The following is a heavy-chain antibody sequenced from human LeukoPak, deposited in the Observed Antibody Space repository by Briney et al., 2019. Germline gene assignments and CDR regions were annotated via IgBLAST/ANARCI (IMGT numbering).Heavy chain of an antibody. CDR3: ARDPRYCSGGSCYQFDY. CDR2: INPNSGGT. J-gene: IGHJ4*02. CDR1: GYTFTGYY. D-gene: IGHD2-15*01. V-gene: IGHV1-2*06. Sequence: ASVKVSCKASGYTFTGYYMHWVQQAPGQGLEWMGRINPNSGGTNYAQKFQGRVTMTRDTSISTAYMELSRLRSDDTAVYYCARDPRYCSGGSCYQFDYWGQGTLVTVSS.